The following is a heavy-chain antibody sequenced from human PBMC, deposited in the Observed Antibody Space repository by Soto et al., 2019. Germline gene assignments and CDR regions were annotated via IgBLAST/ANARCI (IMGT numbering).Heavy chain of an antibody. V-gene: IGHV3-30-3*01. CDR2: ISYDGSNK. CDR3: ARGYCSSTSCQFDY. CDR1: GFTFSSYA. Sequence: PGGSLRLSCAASGFTFSSYAMHWVRQAPGKGLEWVAVISYDGSNKYYADSVKGRFTISRDNSKNTLYLQMNSLRAEDTAVYYCARGYCSSTSCQFDYWGQGTLVTVSS. J-gene: IGHJ4*02. D-gene: IGHD2-2*01.